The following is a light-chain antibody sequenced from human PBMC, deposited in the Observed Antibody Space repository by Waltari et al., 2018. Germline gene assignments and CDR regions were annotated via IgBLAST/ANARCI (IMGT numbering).Light chain of an antibody. V-gene: IGKV3-11*01. CDR3: QQRSNWPKT. CDR2: DAS. J-gene: IGKJ2*01. CDR1: QSVSSY. Sequence: EIVLTQSPATLSLSPGERATLPRRASQSVSSYLAWYQQKPGQAPRLLIYDASNRATGIPARFSGSGSGTDFTLTISSLEPEDFAVYYCQQRSNWPKTFGQGTKLEIK.